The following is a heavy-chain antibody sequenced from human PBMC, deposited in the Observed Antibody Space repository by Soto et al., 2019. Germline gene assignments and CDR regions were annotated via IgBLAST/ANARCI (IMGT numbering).Heavy chain of an antibody. CDR1: GYTFTSYG. Sequence: SVKVSCKASGYTFTSYGISWVRQAPGQGLEWMGWISAYNGNTNYAQKLQGRVTMTTDTSTSTAYMELRSLRSDDTAVYYCARGDYYDSSGYYSDWGQGTLVTVSS. CDR2: ISAYNGNT. J-gene: IGHJ4*02. V-gene: IGHV1-18*01. CDR3: ARGDYYDSSGYYSD. D-gene: IGHD3-22*01.